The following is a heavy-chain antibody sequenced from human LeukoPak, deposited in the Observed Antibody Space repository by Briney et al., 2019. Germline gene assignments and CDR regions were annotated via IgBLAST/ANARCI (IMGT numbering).Heavy chain of an antibody. J-gene: IGHJ4*02. CDR3: ARDRSANSRVYYFDY. CDR1: GFTFSAYA. Sequence: PGMSLRLSCAASGFTFSAYAMHWVRQAPGKGLEWVAIISYDGNIKYQADSVKGRFTISRDDSKNTLYLQMNSLRAEDTAVYYCARDRSANSRVYYFDYWGQGTLVTVSP. CDR2: ISYDGNIK. D-gene: IGHD4/OR15-4a*01. V-gene: IGHV3-30-3*01.